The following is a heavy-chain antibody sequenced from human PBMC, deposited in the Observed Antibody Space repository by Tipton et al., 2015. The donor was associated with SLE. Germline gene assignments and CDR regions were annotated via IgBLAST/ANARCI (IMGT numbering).Heavy chain of an antibody. CDR2: IYYSGST. CDR1: GGSISSYY. D-gene: IGHD1-1*01. Sequence: TLSLTCPVSGGSISSYYWSWIRQPPGKGLQWIGYIYYSGSTNYNPSLKSRVTISVDTSKKQFSLKLSSVTAADTAVYYCARDRTGGAGFDYWGQGTLVTVSS. J-gene: IGHJ4*02. V-gene: IGHV4-59*01. CDR3: ARDRTGGAGFDY.